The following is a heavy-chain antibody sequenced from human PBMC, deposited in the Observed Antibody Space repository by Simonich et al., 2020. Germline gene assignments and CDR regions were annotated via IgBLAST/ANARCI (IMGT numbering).Heavy chain of an antibody. CDR1: GYTFTGYY. D-gene: IGHD6-13*01. Sequence: QVQLVQSGAEVKKPGASVKVSCKASGYTFTGYYMHWVRQAPGQGLEWKRWINPNSGCPNYAQKVQGRGTMTRDKAISTAYMELGRLRSDDTAVYYCARGRIAAAGTYYYYYMDVWGKGTTVTVSS. CDR3: ARGRIAAAGTYYYYYMDV. CDR2: INPNSGCP. J-gene: IGHJ6*03. V-gene: IGHV1-2*02.